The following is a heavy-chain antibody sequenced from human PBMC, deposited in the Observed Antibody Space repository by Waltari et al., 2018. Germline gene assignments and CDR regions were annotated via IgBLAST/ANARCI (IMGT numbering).Heavy chain of an antibody. J-gene: IGHJ2*01. V-gene: IGHV1-69-2*01. CDR2: FDPEDVET. CDR1: GYTFTDYY. D-gene: IGHD1-1*01. Sequence: EVQLVQSGAEVKKPGATVKISCKASGYTFTDYYMHWVQQAPGKGLEWMGRFDPEDVETIEAEKVQGRVTITADTSTDTAYMELSSLRSEDTAVYYCATDRVRVPGYWYFDLWGRGTLVTVSS. CDR3: ATDRVRVPGYWYFDL.